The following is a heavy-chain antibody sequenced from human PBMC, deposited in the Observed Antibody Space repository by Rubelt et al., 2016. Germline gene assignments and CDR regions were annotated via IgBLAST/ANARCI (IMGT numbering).Heavy chain of an antibody. CDR2: IWYDGGNK. Sequence: VQLVESGGDLVQPGGSMRLSCAGSGFTFSNYGMHWVRQAPGKGLEWVAIIWYDGGNKYYEDSVKGRFTISRDNSKDTVYCQLRSLSAGESAVYYCLKQAWSAYDFFDYWGQGSLVTVSS. J-gene: IGHJ4*02. CDR1: GFTFSNYG. CDR3: LKQAWSAYDFFDY. V-gene: IGHV3-30*02. D-gene: IGHD5-12*01.